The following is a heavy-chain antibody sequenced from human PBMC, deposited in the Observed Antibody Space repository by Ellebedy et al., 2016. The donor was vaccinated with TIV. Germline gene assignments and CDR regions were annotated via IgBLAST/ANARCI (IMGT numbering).Heavy chain of an antibody. D-gene: IGHD3-9*01. CDR1: GASVSSTTYY. CDR3: ASLARGRSLRYFDWQRTGWVDY. Sequence: MPSETLSLTCTVSGASVSSTTYYWSWIRQPPGKGLEWIGEINHSGSTNYNPSLKSRVTISVDTSKNQFSLKLSSVTAADTAVYYCASLARGRSLRYFDWQRTGWVDYWGQGTLVTVSS. J-gene: IGHJ4*02. CDR2: INHSGST. V-gene: IGHV4-39*07.